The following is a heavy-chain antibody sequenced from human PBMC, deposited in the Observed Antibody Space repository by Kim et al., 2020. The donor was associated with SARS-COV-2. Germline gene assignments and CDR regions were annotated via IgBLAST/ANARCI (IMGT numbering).Heavy chain of an antibody. J-gene: IGHJ3*02. CDR1: GFTFTSSA. CDR2: IVVGSGNT. D-gene: IGHD3-22*01. CDR3: AADAVHYYDSDAFDI. Sequence: SVKVSCKASGFTFTSSAIQWVRQARGQRLEWIGWIVVGSGNTNYAQKFQERVTIIRDMSTSTAYMELSSLRSEDTAVYYCAADAVHYYDSDAFDIWGQGTMVTVSS. V-gene: IGHV1-58*02.